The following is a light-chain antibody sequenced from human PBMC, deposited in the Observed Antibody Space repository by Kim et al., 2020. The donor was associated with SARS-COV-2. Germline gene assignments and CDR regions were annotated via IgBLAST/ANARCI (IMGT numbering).Light chain of an antibody. J-gene: IGKJ1*01. V-gene: IGKV1-5*03. CDR2: KAS. Sequence: ASVGDRVSITCRASQSINNWLAWYQQKPGKAPKLLIYKASSLEGGVPSRFSSSGSGTEFTLTISSLQPDDFATYYCQQYNSYSGTFGQGTKVDIK. CDR1: QSINNW. CDR3: QQYNSYSGT.